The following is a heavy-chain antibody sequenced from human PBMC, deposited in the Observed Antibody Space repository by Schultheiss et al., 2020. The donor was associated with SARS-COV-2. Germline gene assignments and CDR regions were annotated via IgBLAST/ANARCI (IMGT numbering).Heavy chain of an antibody. V-gene: IGHV3-11*04. CDR2: ISSSSSTI. J-gene: IGHJ4*02. D-gene: IGHD5-18*01. CDR1: GFTFSDYY. CDR3: AKDGPRYSYGPTGPDY. Sequence: GGSLRLSCAASGFTFSDYYMSWIRQAPGKGLEWVSYISSSSSTIYYADSVKGRFTISRDNAKNTLYLQMNSLRAEDTAVYYCAKDGPRYSYGPTGPDYRGQGTLVTVSS.